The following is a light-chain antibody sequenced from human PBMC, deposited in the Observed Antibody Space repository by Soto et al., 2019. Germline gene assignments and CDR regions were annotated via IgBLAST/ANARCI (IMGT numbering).Light chain of an antibody. CDR1: QSVGSN. CDR2: DAS. CDR3: QQRGNWPLT. Sequence: EIVMTQSPVTLSVSLGESATLSCRASQSVGSNLAWYQQRPGQAPRLLIYDASIRATATPDRFSGSGSGTDFTLTISSLQSEDFAVYYCQQRGNWPLTFGGGTKVDI. J-gene: IGKJ4*01. V-gene: IGKV3D-15*01.